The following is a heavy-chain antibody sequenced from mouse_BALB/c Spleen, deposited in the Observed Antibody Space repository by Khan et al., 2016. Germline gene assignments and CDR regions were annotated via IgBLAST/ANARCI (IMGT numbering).Heavy chain of an antibody. V-gene: IGHV1-80*01. D-gene: IGHD3-3*01. CDR3: AKRLGRGAMDC. J-gene: IGHJ4*01. CDR2: IYPGDGDT. CDR1: GYAFSSYW. Sequence: QVQLQQPGAELVRPGSSVKISCKASGYAFSSYWMNWVKQRPGQGLEWIGQIYPGDGDTNYNGKFKGKATLTADKSSSTADMQLSSLTTEDSAVYFCAKRLGRGAMDCWDQGTSVTVSS.